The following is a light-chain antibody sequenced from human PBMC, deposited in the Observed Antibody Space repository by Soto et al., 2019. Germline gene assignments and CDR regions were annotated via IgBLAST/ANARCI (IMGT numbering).Light chain of an antibody. J-gene: IGKJ4*01. Sequence: EVVMTQSPATLSVSPGGTATLSCRASQSVSTNVAWFQQRPGQVPRRLIYGPSTRAAGIPANFSAFGSGTDFTLTISYLQSEDSAVYYCQQYNKWPLNFGGGTKVEI. CDR3: QQYNKWPLN. V-gene: IGKV3-15*01. CDR1: QSVSTN. CDR2: GPS.